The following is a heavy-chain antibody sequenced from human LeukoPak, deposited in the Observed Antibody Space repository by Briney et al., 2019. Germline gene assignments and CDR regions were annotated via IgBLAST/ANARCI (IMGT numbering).Heavy chain of an antibody. D-gene: IGHD6-13*01. CDR1: GFTFDDYG. J-gene: IGHJ4*02. Sequence: PGGSLRLSCAASGFTFDDYGMSWVRQAPGKGLEWVFGINWNGGSTGYADSVKGRFTISRDNAKNSLYLQMNSLRAEDTALYYCARSRVSSSWSEFDYWGQGTLVTVSS. CDR3: ARSRVSSSWSEFDY. V-gene: IGHV3-20*04. CDR2: INWNGGST.